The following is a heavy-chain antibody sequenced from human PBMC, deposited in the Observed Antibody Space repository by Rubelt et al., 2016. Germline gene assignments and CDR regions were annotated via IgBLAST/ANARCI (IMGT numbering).Heavy chain of an antibody. J-gene: IGHJ4*02. CDR3: ARDTQNKFTTTYDY. CDR1: A. Sequence: AMHWVRQAPGKGLEWVAVISYDGSNKYYADSVKGRFTISRDNSKNTLYLQMNSLRAEDTAVYYCARDTQNKFTTTYDYWGQGTLVTVSS. D-gene: IGHD1-1*01. V-gene: IGHV3-30*04. CDR2: ISYDGSNK.